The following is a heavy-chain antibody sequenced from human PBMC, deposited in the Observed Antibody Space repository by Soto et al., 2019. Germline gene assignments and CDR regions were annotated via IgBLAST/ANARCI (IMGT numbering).Heavy chain of an antibody. CDR2: ISGSGGST. CDR3: AKFVRDIVVVPAAIDY. V-gene: IGHV3-23*01. D-gene: IGHD2-2*01. CDR1: GFTFSSYA. J-gene: IGHJ4*02. Sequence: GGSLRLSCAASGFTFSSYAMSWVRQAPGKGLEWVSAISGSGGSTYYADSVKGRFTISRDNSKNTLYMQMNSLRAEATAVYYCAKFVRDIVVVPAAIDYWGQGTLVTVSS.